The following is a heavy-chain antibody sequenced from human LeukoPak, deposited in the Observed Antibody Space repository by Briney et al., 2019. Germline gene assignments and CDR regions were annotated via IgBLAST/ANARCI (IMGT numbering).Heavy chain of an antibody. Sequence: GGSLRLSCAASGFTDSSNYMSWVRQAPGKGLEWVSVIYSGGSTYYADSVKGRFTISRDNSKNTLYLQMNSLRAEDTAVYYCARANYYDSSGYYHWGQGTLVTVSS. D-gene: IGHD3-22*01. J-gene: IGHJ5*02. CDR3: ARANYYDSSGYYH. CDR1: GFTDSSNY. CDR2: IYSGGST. V-gene: IGHV3-66*02.